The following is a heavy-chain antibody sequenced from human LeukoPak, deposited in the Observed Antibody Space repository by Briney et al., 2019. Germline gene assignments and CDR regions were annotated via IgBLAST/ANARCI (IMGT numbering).Heavy chain of an antibody. J-gene: IGHJ4*02. V-gene: IGHV4-34*01. CDR2: INHSGST. Sequence: SETLSLTCAVYGGSFSGYYWSWIRQPPGKGLEWIGEINHSGSTIYNPSLKSRVTISVDTSKNQFSLKLSSVTAADTAVYYCARGYCSSTSCSRFDYWGQGTLVTVSS. CDR3: ARGYCSSTSCSRFDY. D-gene: IGHD2-2*01. CDR1: GGSFSGYY.